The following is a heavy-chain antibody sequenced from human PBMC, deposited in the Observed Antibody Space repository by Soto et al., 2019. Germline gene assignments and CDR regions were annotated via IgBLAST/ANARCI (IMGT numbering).Heavy chain of an antibody. CDR3: ARGGYIDPSRHFDV. CDR1: GGTFSRYT. V-gene: IGHV1-69*13. CDR2: IVPNFGTP. Sequence: SVKVSCKASGGTFSRYTFNWVRQAPGQGLEWMGGIVPNFGTPNYAPTFQDRVAITADESTNTAYMEINGLTSEDTAIYYCARGGYIDPSRHFDVWGQGTLVTVSS. D-gene: IGHD5-18*01. J-gene: IGHJ3*01.